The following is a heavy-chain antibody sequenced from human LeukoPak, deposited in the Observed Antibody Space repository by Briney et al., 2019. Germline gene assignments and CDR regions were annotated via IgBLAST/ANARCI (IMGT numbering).Heavy chain of an antibody. CDR2: IYHSGST. V-gene: IGHV4-30-2*01. CDR3: ARTITIFGGDWFDP. CDR1: GGSISSGGYS. Sequence: PSQTLSLTCAVSGGSISSGGYSWSWIRQPPGKGLEWIGYIYHSGSTYYNPSLKSRGTISVDRSKNQFTLKLSSVTAADTAVYYCARTITIFGGDWFDPWGQGTLVTVSS. D-gene: IGHD3-3*01. J-gene: IGHJ5*02.